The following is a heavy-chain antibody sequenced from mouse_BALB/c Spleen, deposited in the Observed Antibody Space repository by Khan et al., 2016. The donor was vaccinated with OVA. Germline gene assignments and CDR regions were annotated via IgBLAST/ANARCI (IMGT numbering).Heavy chain of an antibody. Sequence: QVQLQQSGAELVRPGVSVKISCKGSGYTFTDYTIHWVKQSHAKSLEWIGVISTYYGDAKYNQKFKDKATMTVDKSSNTAYMELARLQSDDSAICYCARSVITSASGYAMDYGGQGTSVTVSS. CDR1: GYTFTDYT. D-gene: IGHD1-2*01. J-gene: IGHJ4*01. CDR2: ISTYYGDA. V-gene: IGHV1S137*01. CDR3: ARSVITSASGYAMDY.